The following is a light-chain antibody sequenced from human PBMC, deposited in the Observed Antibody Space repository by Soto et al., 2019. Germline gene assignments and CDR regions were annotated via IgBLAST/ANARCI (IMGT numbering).Light chain of an antibody. CDR3: QQYNSYSWT. CDR1: QTISSW. V-gene: IGKV1-5*03. CDR2: KAS. Sequence: IQLTQSPSSLSASVGDRVTITCRASQTISSWLAWYQQKPGKAPKLLIYKASSLESGVPSRFGGSGSGTEFTLTISSLQPDDFAIYYCQQYNSYSWTFGQGTKVDI. J-gene: IGKJ1*01.